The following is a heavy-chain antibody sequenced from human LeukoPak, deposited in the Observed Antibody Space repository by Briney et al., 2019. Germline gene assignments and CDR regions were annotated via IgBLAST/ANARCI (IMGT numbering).Heavy chain of an antibody. V-gene: IGHV3-23*01. J-gene: IGHJ4*02. CDR2: ISGSGGGT. CDR3: ARDLTIGGSSDSDY. D-gene: IGHD2-15*01. CDR1: GFTFSNYG. Sequence: GGSLRLSCAASGFTFSNYGMSWVRQAPGKGLEWVSSISGSGGGTYSADSVKGRFTISRDNAKNTLYLQMNSLRAEDTAVYYCARDLTIGGSSDSDYWGQGTLVTVSS.